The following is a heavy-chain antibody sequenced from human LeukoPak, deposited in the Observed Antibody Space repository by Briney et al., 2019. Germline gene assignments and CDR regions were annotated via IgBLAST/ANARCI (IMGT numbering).Heavy chain of an antibody. CDR2: IRGGGDRT. Sequence: GGSLRLSCAASGFTFRSYAMSWVCQAPGKGLEWVSAIRGGGDRTHYADSVNGRFTISRDNSKNTLYLQMNSLRAEDTAVYYCAKERGLYVDTAASDYWGQGSLVTVSS. V-gene: IGHV3-23*01. CDR3: AKERGLYVDTAASDY. CDR1: GFTFRSYA. J-gene: IGHJ4*02. D-gene: IGHD5-18*01.